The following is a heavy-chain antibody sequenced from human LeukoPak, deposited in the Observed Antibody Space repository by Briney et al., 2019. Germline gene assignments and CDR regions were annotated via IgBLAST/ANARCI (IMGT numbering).Heavy chain of an antibody. CDR3: ARELSGSKAFDI. CDR1: GNSFPTYW. Sequence: GDSRKISCKVSGNSFPTYWIGWVRQMPGKGLEWMGIIYPGDSDTRYSPSFQGQVTFSADKSISAAYLQWSSLKASDTAMYYCARELSGSKAFDIWGQGTMVTVSS. J-gene: IGHJ3*02. D-gene: IGHD3-10*01. V-gene: IGHV5-51*01. CDR2: IYPGDSDT.